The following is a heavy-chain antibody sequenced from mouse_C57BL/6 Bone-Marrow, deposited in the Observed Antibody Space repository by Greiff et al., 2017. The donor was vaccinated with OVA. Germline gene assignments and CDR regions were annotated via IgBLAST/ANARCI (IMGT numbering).Heavy chain of an antibody. V-gene: IGHV2-2*01. Sequence: QVQLQQSGPGLVQPSQSLSITCTVSGFSLTSYGVHWVRQSPGKGLEWLGVIWSGGSTDYNAAFISRLSISKDNSKSQVFFKMNSLQADDTAIYYCARRGTTDWYFDVWGTGTTVTVSS. CDR1: GFSLTSYG. D-gene: IGHD1-1*01. CDR3: ARRGTTDWYFDV. J-gene: IGHJ1*03. CDR2: IWSGGST.